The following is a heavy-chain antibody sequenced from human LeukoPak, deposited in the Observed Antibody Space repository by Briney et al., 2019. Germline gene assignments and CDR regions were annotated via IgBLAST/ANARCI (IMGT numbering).Heavy chain of an antibody. CDR3: ATVAVIRGVTYFDY. J-gene: IGHJ4*02. D-gene: IGHD3-10*01. Sequence: SETLSLTCTVSGGSISSYYWSWIRQPPGQGLEWIAYLFYSGSTDYNPSLESRVTISVDTSKNQFSLKLRSVTAADTAVYYCATVAVIRGVTYFDYWGQGTLVTVSS. CDR2: LFYSGST. CDR1: GGSISSYY. V-gene: IGHV4-59*01.